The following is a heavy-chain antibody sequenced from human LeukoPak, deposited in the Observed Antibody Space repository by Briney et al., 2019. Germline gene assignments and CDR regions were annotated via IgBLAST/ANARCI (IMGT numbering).Heavy chain of an antibody. J-gene: IGHJ4*02. D-gene: IGHD2-2*01. V-gene: IGHV4-39*07. CDR2: IYYSGST. Sequence: SETLSLTCTVSGGSIGSSSYYWGWIRQPPGKGLEWIGSIYYSGSTNYNPSLKSRVTISVDTSKNQFSLKLSSVTAADTAVYYCARDSSGYCSSTSCYPDYWGQGTLVTVSS. CDR1: GGSIGSSSYY. CDR3: ARDSSGYCSSTSCYPDY.